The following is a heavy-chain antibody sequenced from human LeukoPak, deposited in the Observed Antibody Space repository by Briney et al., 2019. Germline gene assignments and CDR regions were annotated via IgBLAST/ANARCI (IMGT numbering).Heavy chain of an antibody. Sequence: GGSLRLSCAASGFAFDDYAMHWVRQAPGKGLEWVSGIYSGGSTYYADSVQGRFTISRDNSKNTLYLQMNSLRAEDTAVYYCAGISPWGQGTLVTVSS. CDR1: GFAFDDYA. CDR3: AGISP. V-gene: IGHV3-66*01. J-gene: IGHJ4*02. CDR2: IYSGGST.